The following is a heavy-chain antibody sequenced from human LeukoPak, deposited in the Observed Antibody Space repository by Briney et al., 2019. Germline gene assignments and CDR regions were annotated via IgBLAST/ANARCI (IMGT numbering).Heavy chain of an antibody. D-gene: IGHD3-10*01. CDR2: INHNGNT. Sequence: SETLSLTCAVYGGSFSGYHWNWIRQAPGKGLEGIGEINHNGNTNYNPSLKGRVTISVDTSKNQFSPKLNSVTAADTAVYYCTRRSYDSGSYYDGWYFDYWGQGTLVTVSS. V-gene: IGHV4-34*01. J-gene: IGHJ4*02. CDR1: GGSFSGYH. CDR3: TRRSYDSGSYYDGWYFDY.